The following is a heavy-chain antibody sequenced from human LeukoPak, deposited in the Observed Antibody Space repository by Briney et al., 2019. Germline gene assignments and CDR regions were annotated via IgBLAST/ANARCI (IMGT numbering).Heavy chain of an antibody. CDR1: GFTFSSYG. CDR2: ISYDGSNK. D-gene: IGHD3-22*01. Sequence: GGFLRLSCAASGFTFSSYGMHWVRQAPGKGPEWVAVISYDGSNKYYADSVKGRFTISRDNSKNTLYLQMNSPRAEDTAVYYCAKAEDSSGYYRPLDYWGQGTLVTVSS. V-gene: IGHV3-33*05. J-gene: IGHJ4*02. CDR3: AKAEDSSGYYRPLDY.